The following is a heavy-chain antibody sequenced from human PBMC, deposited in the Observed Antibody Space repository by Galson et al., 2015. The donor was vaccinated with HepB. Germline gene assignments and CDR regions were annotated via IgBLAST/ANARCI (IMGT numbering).Heavy chain of an antibody. CDR2: IYPGDSDT. Sequence: QSGAEVKKPGESLKISFKGSGYSFTSYWIGWVRQMPGKGLEWMGIIYPGDSDTRYSPSFQGQVTISADKSISTAYLQWSSLKASDTAMYYCARTLARWLASTFAFDIWGQGTMFTVSS. J-gene: IGHJ3*02. CDR3: ARTLARWLASTFAFDI. V-gene: IGHV5-51*03. D-gene: IGHD5-12*01. CDR1: GYSFTSYW.